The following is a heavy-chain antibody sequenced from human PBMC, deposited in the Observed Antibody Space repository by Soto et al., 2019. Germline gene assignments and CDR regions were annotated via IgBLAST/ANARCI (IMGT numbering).Heavy chain of an antibody. CDR1: GGSISSGDYY. CDR2: IYYSGST. CDR3: ASPRRDGYNGGGDY. J-gene: IGHJ4*02. V-gene: IGHV4-30-4*01. D-gene: IGHD5-12*01. Sequence: QVQLQESGPGLVKPSQTLSLTCTVSGGSISSGDYYWSWIRQPPGKGLEWIGYIYYSGSTYYNPSLKSRVTKTVDTSKTQYALKLNSVTPADTAVYYCASPRRDGYNGGGDYWGQGTLVTVSS.